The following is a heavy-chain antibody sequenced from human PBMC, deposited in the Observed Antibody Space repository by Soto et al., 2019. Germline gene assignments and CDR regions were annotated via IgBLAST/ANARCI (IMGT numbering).Heavy chain of an antibody. CDR1: GGSISSSNW. D-gene: IGHD3-3*01. V-gene: IGHV4-4*02. J-gene: IGHJ4*02. CDR2: IYHSGST. CDR3: ARRITIFGVVISYYFDY. Sequence: SETLSLTCAVPGGSISSSNWWSWVRQPPGKGLEWIGEIYHSGSTNYNPSLKSRVTISVDKSKNQFSLKLSSVTAADTAVYYCARRITIFGVVISYYFDYWGQGTLVTVSS.